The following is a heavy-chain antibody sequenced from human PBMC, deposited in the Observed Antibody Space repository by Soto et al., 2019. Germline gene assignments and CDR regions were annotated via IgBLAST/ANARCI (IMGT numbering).Heavy chain of an antibody. V-gene: IGHV3-33*01. Sequence: HPGGSLKLSCPASGFLFSTYGMHWVRQAPGKGLEWVTVIRYDGSERYYADSVKGRFTISRDDSKNTLYLQMNSLRAEDTAVYYCARDNFGFDYWGQGNVVTVSS. CDR1: GFLFSTYG. D-gene: IGHD3-3*01. CDR2: IRYDGSER. CDR3: ARDNFGFDY. J-gene: IGHJ4*02.